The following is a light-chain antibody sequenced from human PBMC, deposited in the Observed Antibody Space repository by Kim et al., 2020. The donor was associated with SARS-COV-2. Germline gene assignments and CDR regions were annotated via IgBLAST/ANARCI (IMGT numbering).Light chain of an antibody. CDR1: NIGSKS. CDR3: QVWDSSSDHV. V-gene: IGLV3-21*04. J-gene: IGLJ1*01. CDR2: YDS. Sequence: SYELTQPPSVSVAPGKTARITCGGNNIGSKSVHWYQQKPGQAPVLVIYYDSDRPSGIPERFSGSNSGNTATLTISRVAAGDEADYYCQVWDSSSDHVFGTGTKVTVL.